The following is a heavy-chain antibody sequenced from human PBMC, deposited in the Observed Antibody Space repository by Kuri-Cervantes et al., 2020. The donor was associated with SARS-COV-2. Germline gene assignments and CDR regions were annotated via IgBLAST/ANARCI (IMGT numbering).Heavy chain of an antibody. D-gene: IGHD6-13*01. V-gene: IGHV3-30*04. J-gene: IGHJ4*02. CDR3: ARETPEHSGSWFDY. CDR2: ISYAGSTL. Sequence: GGSLRLSCAASGFTFSDFAMHWVRQAPGKGLEWLSIISYAGSTLYADSVKGRFTTSRDNSKNTLDLQMNNLRPEDTAVYYCARETPEHSGSWFDYWGQGSLVTVSS. CDR1: GFTFSDFA.